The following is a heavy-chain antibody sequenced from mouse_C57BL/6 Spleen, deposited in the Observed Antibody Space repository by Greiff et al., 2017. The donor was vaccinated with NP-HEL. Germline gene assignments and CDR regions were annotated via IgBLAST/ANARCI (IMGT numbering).Heavy chain of an antibody. CDR2: IYPGSGST. V-gene: IGHV1-55*01. Sequence: QVHVKQPGAELVKPGASVKMSCKASGYTFTSYWITWVKQRPGQGLEWIGDIYPGSGSTNYNEKFKSKATLTVDTSSSTAYMQLSSLTSEDSAVYYCSRLRQSYYYAMDYWGQGTSVTVSS. CDR3: SRLRQSYYYAMDY. CDR1: GYTFTSYW. D-gene: IGHD2-2*01. J-gene: IGHJ4*01.